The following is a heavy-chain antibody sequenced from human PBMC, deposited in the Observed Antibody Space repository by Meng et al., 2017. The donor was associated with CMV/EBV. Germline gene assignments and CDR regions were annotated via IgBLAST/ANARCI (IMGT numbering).Heavy chain of an antibody. V-gene: IGHV1-18*01. D-gene: IGHD2-15*01. CDR3: ARKDLDCSGGSCYGGPFDY. Sequence: FTSYGISWVRPAPGPGLEWMGWISAYNGNTNYAQKLQGRVTMTTDTSTSTAYMELRSLRSDDTAVYYCARKDLDCSGGSCYGGPFDYWGQGTLVTVSS. J-gene: IGHJ4*02. CDR2: ISAYNGNT. CDR1: FTSYG.